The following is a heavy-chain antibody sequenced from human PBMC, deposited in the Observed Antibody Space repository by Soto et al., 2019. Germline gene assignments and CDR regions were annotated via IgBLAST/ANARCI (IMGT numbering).Heavy chain of an antibody. J-gene: IGHJ6*03. CDR3: AKDTSSSPYYMDV. CDR1: GFTFSNFA. D-gene: IGHD2-2*01. Sequence: EVQVLESGGGSVQPGGSLRLSCAASGFTFSNFAMSWVRHAPGKGLEWVSEITGSTGTTYYADSVRGRFIISRDNSQNPLHLQMNTLRPEDTAVYYCAKDTSSSPYYMDVWGKGTTVTVSS. V-gene: IGHV3-23*01. CDR2: ITGSTGTT.